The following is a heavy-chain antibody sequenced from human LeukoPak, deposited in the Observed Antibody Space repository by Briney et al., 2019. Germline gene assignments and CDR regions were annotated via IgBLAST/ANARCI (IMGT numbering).Heavy chain of an antibody. Sequence: GGSLRLSCAASGFSVSSNYMSWVRQAPGKGLEWVSVIYSGGSIYYADSVKGRFTISRDNSKNTLYLQMNSLRGEDTAVYYCAREDVDTAMVPLGYFDLWGRGTLVTVSS. CDR2: IYSGGSI. CDR1: GFSVSSNY. J-gene: IGHJ2*01. D-gene: IGHD5-18*01. CDR3: AREDVDTAMVPLGYFDL. V-gene: IGHV3-66*02.